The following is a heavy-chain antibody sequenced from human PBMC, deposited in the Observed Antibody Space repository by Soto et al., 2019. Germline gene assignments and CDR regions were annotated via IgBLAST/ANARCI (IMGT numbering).Heavy chain of an antibody. D-gene: IGHD2-15*01. V-gene: IGHV4-59*01. CDR2: IHYNGNT. J-gene: IGHJ4*02. CDR3: ARGGYCSGGSCPFDY. CDR1: GGSISSYY. Sequence: SETLSLTCTVSGGSISSYYWSWIRQPPGKGLEWIGNIHYNGNTKYSPSLKSRVTMSVDTSKNHFSLKLISVTTADTAVYYCARGGYCSGGSCPFDYWGQGTLVTVSS.